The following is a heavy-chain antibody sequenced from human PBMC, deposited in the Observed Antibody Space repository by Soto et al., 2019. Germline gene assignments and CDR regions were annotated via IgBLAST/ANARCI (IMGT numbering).Heavy chain of an antibody. CDR3: ATWIQLWSRSYYFDY. D-gene: IGHD5-18*01. Sequence: PSETLSLTCTVSGGSISSGGYYWSWIRQHPGKGLEWIGYIYYSGSTYYNPSLKSRVTISVDTSKNQFSLKLSSVTAADTAVYYCATWIQLWSRSYYFDYWGQGTLVTVSS. J-gene: IGHJ4*02. CDR1: GGSISSGGYY. V-gene: IGHV4-31*03. CDR2: IYYSGST.